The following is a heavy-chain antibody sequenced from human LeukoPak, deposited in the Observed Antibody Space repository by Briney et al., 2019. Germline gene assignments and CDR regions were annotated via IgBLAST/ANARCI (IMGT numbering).Heavy chain of an antibody. CDR1: GSTFDDYA. D-gene: IGHD3-10*02. CDR2: ISWDSSSI. J-gene: IGHJ4*02. V-gene: IGHV3-9*01. CDR3: AKDKDYYVLDY. Sequence: QAGGSLRLSCAASGSTFDDYAMHWVRQAPGKGLEWVSGISWDSSSIGYADSVKGRFTISRDNAKNSLYLQMNSLRAEDTALYYCAKDKDYYVLDYWGQGTLVTVSS.